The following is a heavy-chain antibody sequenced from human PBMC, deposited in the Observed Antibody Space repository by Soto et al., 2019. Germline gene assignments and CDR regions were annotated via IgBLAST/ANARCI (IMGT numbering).Heavy chain of an antibody. Sequence: EVQLLESGGGLVQPGGSLRLSCAASGFSFRTYAMSWVRQAPGKGLEWVSTINSVGGTFYVDSVRGRFTISRDDSIDTLYLQMNSLRAEDTAVYYCAKYAGTYGDYARYFPHWGQGTLVTVSS. CDR3: AKYAGTYGDYARYFPH. J-gene: IGHJ1*01. CDR1: GFSFRTYA. V-gene: IGHV3-23*01. CDR2: INSVGGT. D-gene: IGHD4-17*01.